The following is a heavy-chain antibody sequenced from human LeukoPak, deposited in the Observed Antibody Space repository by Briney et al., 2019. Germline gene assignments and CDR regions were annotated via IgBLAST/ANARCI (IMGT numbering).Heavy chain of an antibody. J-gene: IGHJ4*02. CDR1: GGSISSGDYY. V-gene: IGHV4-30-4*01. CDR3: ASYPNRALWFGELGFDY. Sequence: SETLSLTCTVSGGSISSGDYYWSWIRQPPGKGLEWIGYIYYSGSTYYNPSLKSRVTISVDTSKNQFSLKLSSVTAADTAVYYCASYPNRALWFGELGFDYWGQGTLVTVSS. CDR2: IYYSGST. D-gene: IGHD3-10*01.